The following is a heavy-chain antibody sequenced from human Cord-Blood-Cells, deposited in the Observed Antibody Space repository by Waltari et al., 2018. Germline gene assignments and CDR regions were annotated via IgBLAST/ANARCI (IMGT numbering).Heavy chain of an antibody. CDR3: ARAWHEYSSSDLRPADI. CDR1: GYTFTGYY. V-gene: IGHV1-2*02. CDR2: SNPNSGGT. D-gene: IGHD6-6*01. J-gene: IGHJ3*02. Sequence: QVQLVQSGAEVKKPGASVKVSCKASGYTFTGYYMHWVRQAPGQGLEWMGWSNPNSGGTNYAQKFQGRVTMTRDTSISTAYMELSRLRSDDTAVYYCARAWHEYSSSDLRPADIWGQGTMVTVSS.